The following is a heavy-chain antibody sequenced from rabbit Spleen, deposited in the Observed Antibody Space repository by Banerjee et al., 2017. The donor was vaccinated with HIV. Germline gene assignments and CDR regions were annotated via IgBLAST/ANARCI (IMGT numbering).Heavy chain of an antibody. Sequence: QSLEESGGDLVKPGASLTLTCIASGVSFSGDSYMCWVRQAPGKGLEWIACIEVGSSDFTYFATWAKGRFTISKTSSTTVTLQVTRLTAADTATYFCARDTSSSFSSYGMDLWGPGTLVTVS. D-gene: IGHD1-1*01. CDR2: IEVGSSDFT. CDR1: GVSFSGDSY. V-gene: IGHV1S40*01. CDR3: ARDTSSSFSSYGMDL. J-gene: IGHJ6*01.